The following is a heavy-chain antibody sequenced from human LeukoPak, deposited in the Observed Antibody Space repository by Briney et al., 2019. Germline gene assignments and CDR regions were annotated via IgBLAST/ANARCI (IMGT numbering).Heavy chain of an antibody. CDR3: ARASAAAGAFDY. CDR1: GLTFSSYS. J-gene: IGHJ4*02. CDR2: ISSSSSYI. D-gene: IGHD6-13*01. V-gene: IGHV3-21*01. Sequence: GGSLRLSCAASGLTFSSYSMNWVRQAPGKGLEWVSSISSSSSYIYYADSVKGRFTISRDNAKNSLYLQMNSLGAEDTAVYYCARASAAAGAFDYWGQGTLVTVSS.